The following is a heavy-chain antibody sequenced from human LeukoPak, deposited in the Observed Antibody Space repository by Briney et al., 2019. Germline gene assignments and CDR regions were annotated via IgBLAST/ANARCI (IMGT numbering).Heavy chain of an antibody. CDR3: AELGITMIGGV. Sequence: GGSLRLSCVASGFTFSSYWMHWVRQAPGEGLEWVSYISSSGSTIYYADSVKGRFTISRDNAKNSLYLQMNSLRAEDTAVYYCAELGITMIGGVWGKGTTVTISS. CDR2: ISSSGSTI. J-gene: IGHJ6*04. CDR1: GFTFSSYW. D-gene: IGHD3-10*02. V-gene: IGHV3-48*03.